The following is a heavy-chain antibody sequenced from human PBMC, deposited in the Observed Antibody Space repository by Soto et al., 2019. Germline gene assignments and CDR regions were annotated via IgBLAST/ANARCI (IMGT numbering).Heavy chain of an antibody. CDR3: AAGHYDFSSGPEAMDV. D-gene: IGHD3-3*01. Sequence: QKQLVQSGPEVKKPGTSVKVSCEASGFTFSDSAVQWVRQARGQRLEWIGWIVVGSGNINYAQKVQERVTITRDMSTTSAYMELSTLRVEDTAVYYCAAGHYDFSSGPEAMDVWGQGTTVTVSS. CDR1: GFTFSDSA. CDR2: IVVGSGNI. J-gene: IGHJ6*02. V-gene: IGHV1-58*01.